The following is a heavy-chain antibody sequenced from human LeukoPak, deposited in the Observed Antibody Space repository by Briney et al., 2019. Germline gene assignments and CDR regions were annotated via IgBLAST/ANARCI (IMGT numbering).Heavy chain of an antibody. CDR2: INPNSGGT. J-gene: IGHJ4*02. CDR3: ARDLYYGSGSYPDY. Sequence: ASVKVSCKASGYTFTGYYMHWVRQAPGQGLEWMGWINPNSGGTNYAQKFQGRVTMTRDTSISIAYMELSRLRSDDTAVYYCARDLYYGSGSYPDYWGQGTLVTVSS. CDR1: GYTFTGYY. V-gene: IGHV1-2*02. D-gene: IGHD3-10*01.